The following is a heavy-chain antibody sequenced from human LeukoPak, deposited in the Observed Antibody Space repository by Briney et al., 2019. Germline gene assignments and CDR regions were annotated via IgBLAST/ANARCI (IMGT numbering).Heavy chain of an antibody. CDR2: FSATDGSA. D-gene: IGHD6-13*01. V-gene: IGHV3-23*01. J-gene: IGHJ3*01. CDR3: AKAGIAAAGTGAFDV. Sequence: PGGSLRLSCAVSGFTVSSYGMTWVRQAPGKGLEWVSAFSATDGSAQYAECVKGRFTIPRDNSKNSLYLQINSLRAEDTAVYCCAKAGIAAAGTGAFDVWGQGAMVTVSS. CDR1: GFTVSSYG.